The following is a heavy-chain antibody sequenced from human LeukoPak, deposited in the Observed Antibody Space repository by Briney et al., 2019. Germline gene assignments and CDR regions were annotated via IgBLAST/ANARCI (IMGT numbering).Heavy chain of an antibody. CDR2: INHSGST. CDR3: ARHAGSYGYFDY. V-gene: IGHV4-34*01. Sequence: PETLSLTCAVYGGSFSGYYWSWIRQRRGKGLEWIGEINHSGSTNYNPSLRSRVTISVDTYKNQFSLKLSSVTAADTAVYYCARHAGSYGYFDYWGQGTLPTVSS. D-gene: IGHD1-26*01. J-gene: IGHJ4*02. CDR1: GGSFSGYY.